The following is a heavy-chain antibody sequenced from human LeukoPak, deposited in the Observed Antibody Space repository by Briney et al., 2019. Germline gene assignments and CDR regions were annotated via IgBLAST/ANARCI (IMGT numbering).Heavy chain of an antibody. Sequence: GGSLTLSCLGSGSTFSGYSMSWVRQAPGKGLEWVSSISSISNYINYAGSVKGRFTISRDNAKNSLYLQMNSLRPEDTAVYYCAVPNYGSGSDWGQGTLVTVSS. V-gene: IGHV3-21*01. CDR1: GSTFSGYS. CDR3: AVPNYGSGSD. D-gene: IGHD3-10*01. J-gene: IGHJ4*02. CDR2: ISSISNYI.